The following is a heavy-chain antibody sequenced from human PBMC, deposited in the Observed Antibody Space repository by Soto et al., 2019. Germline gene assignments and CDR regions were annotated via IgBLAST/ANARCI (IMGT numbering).Heavy chain of an antibody. CDR2: IYWKGSNK. D-gene: IGHD4-17*01. Sequence: PGGSLRLSCATSGFTIDDYGMRWIRQVPGKGLEWVAVIYWKGSNKHYADSVKGRFTISRDNSKNTLYLQMNSLRAEDTAVYYCAKYKSPDYGGLGDYLDYWGQGTLVTVSS. V-gene: IGHV3-20*04. CDR1: GFTIDDYG. CDR3: AKYKSPDYGGLGDYLDY. J-gene: IGHJ4*02.